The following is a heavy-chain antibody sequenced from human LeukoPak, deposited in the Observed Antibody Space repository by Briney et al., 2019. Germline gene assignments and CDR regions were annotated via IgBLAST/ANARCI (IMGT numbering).Heavy chain of an antibody. V-gene: IGHV3-21*01. CDR2: MRGSGLYT. Sequence: GGSPRLSCAASGFTFSDYTMHWVRQAPGKGLEWVSSMRGSGLYTYYADSVKGRFTISRDNARNSLYLQTSSLTAEDTAEYYCARATSIDYWGQGTLVTVSS. CDR3: ARATSIDY. J-gene: IGHJ4*02. CDR1: GFTFSDYT.